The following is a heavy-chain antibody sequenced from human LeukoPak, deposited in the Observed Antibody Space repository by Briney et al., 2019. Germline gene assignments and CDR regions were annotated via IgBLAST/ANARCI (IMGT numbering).Heavy chain of an antibody. CDR2: ITRDGSST. J-gene: IGHJ6*04. CDR1: RFTFSSSW. Sequence: RSGGSLRLSCAASRFTFSSSWMHWVRQAPGKGLVWVSRITRDGSSTTYADSVKGRFTTSRDNAKNTLYLQMDSLRDDDTAVYYCASDPGYESWSPFWGGMDVWGNGTTVSVSS. V-gene: IGHV3-74*01. D-gene: IGHD3-16*01. CDR3: ASDPGYESWSPFWGGMDV.